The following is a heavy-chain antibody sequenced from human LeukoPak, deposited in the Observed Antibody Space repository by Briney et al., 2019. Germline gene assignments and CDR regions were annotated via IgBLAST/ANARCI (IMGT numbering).Heavy chain of an antibody. CDR3: ARDRGDYGD. CDR2: IKQDGSEK. V-gene: IGHV3-7*01. D-gene: IGHD4-17*01. J-gene: IGHJ4*02. CDR1: GFTFSNYS. Sequence: PGGSLRLSCEASGFTFSNYSMNWVRQAPGKGLEWVANIKQDGSEKYYVDSVKGRFTISRDNAKNSLYLQMNSLRAEDTAVYYCARDRGDYGDWGQGTLVTVSS.